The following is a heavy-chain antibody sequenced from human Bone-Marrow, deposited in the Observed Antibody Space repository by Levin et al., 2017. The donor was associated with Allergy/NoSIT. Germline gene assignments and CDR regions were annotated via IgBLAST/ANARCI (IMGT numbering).Heavy chain of an antibody. Sequence: ASVKVSCKASGYTFSSYDISWVRQATGQGLEWVGWMNPNSGNTGYAQRFQGRVTMTGDTSISTAYMELSSLRSEDTAVYYCARAVRNQLLSEVWSQGNTVTV. V-gene: IGHV1-8*01. D-gene: IGHD2-2*01. CDR1: GYTFSSYD. J-gene: IGHJ6*02. CDR2: MNPNSGNT. CDR3: ARAVRNQLLSEV.